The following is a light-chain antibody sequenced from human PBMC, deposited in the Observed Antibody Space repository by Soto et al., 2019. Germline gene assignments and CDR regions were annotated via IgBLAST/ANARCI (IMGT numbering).Light chain of an antibody. CDR1: QRISRN. V-gene: IGKV3D-15*01. CDR3: QQYNTWPPIT. CDR2: GAS. J-gene: IGKJ5*01. Sequence: EKVMTPAPAPLSVALGDRASHHCMASQRISRNLAWYQHSPGQAPRLIIYGASTRAPGIPARFSGGGSGTDFTLTISSLQSEDFAVYYCQQYNTWPPITFGQGTRLEIK.